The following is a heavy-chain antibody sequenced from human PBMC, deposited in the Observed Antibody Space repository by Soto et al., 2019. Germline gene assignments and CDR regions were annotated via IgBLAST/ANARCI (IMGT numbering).Heavy chain of an antibody. J-gene: IGHJ4*02. D-gene: IGHD3-22*01. CDR1: GFTFSSYA. CDR2: ISYDGSNK. Sequence: GGSLRLSCAASGFTFSSYAMHWVRQAPGKGLEWVAVISYDGSNKYYADSVKGRFTISRDNSKNTLYLQMNSLRAEDTAVYYCAREREDSSGYRTDYWGQGTLVTVSS. V-gene: IGHV3-30-3*01. CDR3: AREREDSSGYRTDY.